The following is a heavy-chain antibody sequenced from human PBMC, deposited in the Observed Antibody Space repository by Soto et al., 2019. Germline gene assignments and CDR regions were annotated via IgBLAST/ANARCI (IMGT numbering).Heavy chain of an antibody. CDR1: GSTFTSYG. Sequence: ASVKVSCKASGSTFTSYGISWVRQAPGQGLEWMGWISAYNGNTNYAQKLQGRVTMTTDTSTSTAYMELRSLRSDDTAVYYCARTDDSSGYYDYFDYWGQGTLVTVSS. J-gene: IGHJ4*02. CDR3: ARTDDSSGYYDYFDY. V-gene: IGHV1-18*01. CDR2: ISAYNGNT. D-gene: IGHD3-22*01.